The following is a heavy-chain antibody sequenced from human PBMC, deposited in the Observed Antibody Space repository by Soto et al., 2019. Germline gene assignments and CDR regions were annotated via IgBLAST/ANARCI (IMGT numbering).Heavy chain of an antibody. V-gene: IGHV1-46*01. J-gene: IGHJ4*02. CDR3: ARLLAPYCGGDCFSGFDL. CDR1: GYTFTNYY. CDR2: LNPSGGST. D-gene: IGHD2-21*02. Sequence: ASVKVSCKASGYTFTNYYIHWVRQAPGQGLEWMGILNPSGGSTKYAQKLQGRVTLTRDTSTSTVYMELSSLRSEDTAVYYFARLLAPYCGGDCFSGFDLWGQGTLVTVSS.